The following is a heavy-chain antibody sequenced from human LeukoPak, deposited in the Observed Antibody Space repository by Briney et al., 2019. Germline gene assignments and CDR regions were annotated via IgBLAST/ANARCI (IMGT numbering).Heavy chain of an antibody. J-gene: IGHJ4*02. Sequence: GGSLRLSCATSGFNFDRYTIHWVRQAPGKGLEWVSLAGWAGGATFYSDSVRGRFTISRDSGRKSVYLQMNSLTTDDTAFYFCAKELDTMFFDYWGQGALVTVSS. V-gene: IGHV3-43*01. CDR2: AGWAGGAT. D-gene: IGHD3-10*02. CDR3: AKELDTMFFDY. CDR1: GFNFDRYT.